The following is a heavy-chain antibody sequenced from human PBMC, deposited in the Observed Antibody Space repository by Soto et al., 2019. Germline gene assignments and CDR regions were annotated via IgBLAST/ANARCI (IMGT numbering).Heavy chain of an antibody. D-gene: IGHD2-2*01. Sequence: GGSLRLSCAASGFTFSSYWMHWVRQTPEKGLVWVSHIDSDGSSTTYADSVKGRFTISRDNAKNTLYLQMNSLRAEDTAVYYCARDPIILPAAIDYWGQGTLVTVSS. CDR3: ARDPIILPAAIDY. CDR2: IDSDGSST. CDR1: GFTFSSYW. J-gene: IGHJ4*02. V-gene: IGHV3-74*01.